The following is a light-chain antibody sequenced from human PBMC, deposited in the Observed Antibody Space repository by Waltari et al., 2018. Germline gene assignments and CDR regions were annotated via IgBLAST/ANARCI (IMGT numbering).Light chain of an antibody. Sequence: EIVLTQSPGTLSLSPGDRATLSCRARQSVSSDYLAWYQQKPGQAPRLLIYGAYSRATGIPDRFSGSGSGTEFTLTISRLEPEDSAVYYCQHYDRSPLYTFGQGTKLEIK. CDR1: QSVSSDY. CDR2: GAY. V-gene: IGKV3-20*01. CDR3: QHYDRSPLYT. J-gene: IGKJ2*01.